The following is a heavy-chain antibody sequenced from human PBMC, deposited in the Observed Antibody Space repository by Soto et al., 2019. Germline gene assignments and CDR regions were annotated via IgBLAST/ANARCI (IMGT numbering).Heavy chain of an antibody. CDR3: VSVRGYCSGGSCYPTGAFDI. CDR1: GGSISSGGYY. J-gene: IGHJ3*02. D-gene: IGHD2-15*01. CDR2: IYYSGST. V-gene: IGHV4-31*03. Sequence: QVQLQESGPGLVKPSQTLSLTCTVSGGSISSGGYYWSWIRQHPGKGLEWIGYIYYSGSTYYNPSLKSRVTISVDTSKDQFSLKLSSVTAADTAVYYCVSVRGYCSGGSCYPTGAFDIWGQGTMVTVSS.